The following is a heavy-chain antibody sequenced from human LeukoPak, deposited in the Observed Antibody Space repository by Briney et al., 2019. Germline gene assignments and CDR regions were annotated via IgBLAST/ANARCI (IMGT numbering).Heavy chain of an antibody. Sequence: PSETLSLTRTVSGGSISSSSYYWGWIRQPPGKGLEWIGSIYYSGSAYYNPSLKSRVSISVDTSKNQFSLKLRSVTAADTAVYYCASPMAWAHNRRDSDYWGLGTLVTVSS. J-gene: IGHJ4*02. CDR3: ASPMAWAHNRRDSDY. CDR2: IYYSGSA. CDR1: GGSISSSSYY. V-gene: IGHV4-39*07. D-gene: IGHD5-24*01.